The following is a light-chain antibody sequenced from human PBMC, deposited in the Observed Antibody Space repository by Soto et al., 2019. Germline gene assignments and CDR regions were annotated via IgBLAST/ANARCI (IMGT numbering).Light chain of an antibody. Sequence: EIVMTQSPATLSVSPGERATLSCRASQSVSTNLAWYQQRPGQAPRLLIYGASTRATGIPVRFSGSGSRTEFTLTISSLQSEDFAVYYCQQYNDWPLTFGGGTKVEI. CDR3: QQYNDWPLT. V-gene: IGKV3-15*01. J-gene: IGKJ4*01. CDR1: QSVSTN. CDR2: GAS.